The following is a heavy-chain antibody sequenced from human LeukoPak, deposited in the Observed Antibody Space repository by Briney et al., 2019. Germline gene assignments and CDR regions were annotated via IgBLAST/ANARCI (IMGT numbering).Heavy chain of an antibody. CDR2: IYSGGST. Sequence: GGSLRLSCAASGFTVSSNYMSWVRQAPGKGLEWVSVIYSGGSTYYADSVKGRFTISRDNSKNTLYLQMNSLRAEDTAAYYCARVPDSSGFFDYWGQGTLVTVSS. J-gene: IGHJ4*02. D-gene: IGHD3-22*01. CDR3: ARVPDSSGFFDY. V-gene: IGHV3-53*01. CDR1: GFTVSSNY.